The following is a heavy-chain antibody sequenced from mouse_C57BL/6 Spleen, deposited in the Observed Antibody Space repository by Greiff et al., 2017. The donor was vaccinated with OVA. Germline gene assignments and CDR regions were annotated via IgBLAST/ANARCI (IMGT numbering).Heavy chain of an antibody. Sequence: QVQLQQPGAELVRPGTSVKLSCKASGYTFTSYWMHWVKQRPGQGLEWIGVIDPSDSYTNYNQKFKGKATLTVDTSSSTAYMQLSSLTSEDAAVYYCAREHYSAMDYWGQGTPVTVSA. CDR3: AREHYSAMDY. V-gene: IGHV1-59*01. D-gene: IGHD1-1*02. CDR1: GYTFTSYW. J-gene: IGHJ4*01. CDR2: IDPSDSYT.